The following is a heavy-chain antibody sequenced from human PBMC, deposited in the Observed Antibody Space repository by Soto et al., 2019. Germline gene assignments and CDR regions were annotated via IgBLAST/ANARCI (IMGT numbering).Heavy chain of an antibody. CDR1: GYTFTSYA. CDR2: INAGNGNT. D-gene: IGHD5-18*01. CDR3: AREGRYSYGYNAFDI. J-gene: IGHJ3*02. Sequence: ASVKVSCKASGYTFTSYAMHWVRQAPGQRLEWMGWINAGNGNTKYSQKFQGRVTITADKSTSTAYMELSSLRSEDTAVYYCAREGRYSYGYNAFDIWGQGTMVTVSS. V-gene: IGHV1-3*01.